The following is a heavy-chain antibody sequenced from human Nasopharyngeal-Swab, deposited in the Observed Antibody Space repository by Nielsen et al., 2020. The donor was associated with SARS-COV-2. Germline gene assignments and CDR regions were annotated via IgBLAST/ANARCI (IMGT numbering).Heavy chain of an antibody. CDR1: GASISSYY. CDR2: SHYSGST. J-gene: IGHJ4*02. V-gene: IGHV4-59*08. Sequence: SETLSLTCTVSGASISSYYWSWIRQTPGKGLDWVAYSHYSGSTNYNPSLKSRVTMSVDTSKRQFSLMLTSVTAADTAVYYCARGFDYWGQGTLVTVSS. CDR3: ARGFDY.